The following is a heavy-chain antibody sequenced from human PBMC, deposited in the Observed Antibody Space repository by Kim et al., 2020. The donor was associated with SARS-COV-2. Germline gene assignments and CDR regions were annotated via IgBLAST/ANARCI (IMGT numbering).Heavy chain of an antibody. J-gene: IGHJ4*02. Sequence: SYADSVKGRFTISRDNAKNTLYLQMNSLRAEDTAVYYCARDEAAARPLDYWGQGTLVTVSS. CDR3: ARDEAAARPLDY. V-gene: IGHV3-74*01. D-gene: IGHD6-13*01.